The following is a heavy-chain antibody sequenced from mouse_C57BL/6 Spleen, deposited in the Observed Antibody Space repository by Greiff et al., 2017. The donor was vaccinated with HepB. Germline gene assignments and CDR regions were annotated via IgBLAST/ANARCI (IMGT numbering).Heavy chain of an antibody. CDR1: GYSITSGYY. V-gene: IGHV3-6*01. Sequence: EVKLEESGPGLVKPSQSLSLTCSVTGYSITSGYYWNWIRQFPGNKLEWMGYISYDGSNNYNPSLKNRISITRDTSKNQFFLKLNSVTTEDTATYYCARDDYGIPFAYWGQGTLVTVSA. CDR2: ISYDGSN. CDR3: ARDDYGIPFAY. J-gene: IGHJ3*01. D-gene: IGHD1-1*01.